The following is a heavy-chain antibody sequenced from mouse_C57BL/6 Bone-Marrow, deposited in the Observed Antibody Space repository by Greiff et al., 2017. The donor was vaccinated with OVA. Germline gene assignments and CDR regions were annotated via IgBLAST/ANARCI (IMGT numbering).Heavy chain of an antibody. Sequence: VQLQQPGAELVKPGASVKLSCKASGYTFTDYNMDWVKQSHGKSLEWIGDINPNNGGTIYNQKFKGKATLTVDKSSSTAYMERRSLTSEDTAVYYCARSGNQFLYYAMDYWGQGTSVTVSS. D-gene: IGHD1-3*01. CDR2: INPNNGGT. V-gene: IGHV1-18*01. CDR1: GYTFTDYN. J-gene: IGHJ4*01. CDR3: ARSGNQFLYYAMDY.